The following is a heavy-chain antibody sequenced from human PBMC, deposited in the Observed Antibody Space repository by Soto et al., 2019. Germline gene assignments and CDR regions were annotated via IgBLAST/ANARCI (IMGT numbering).Heavy chain of an antibody. Sequence: GGSLRLSCAASGFTFSSYGMHWVRQAPGKGLEWVAVISYDGSNKYYADSVKGRFTISRDNSKNTLYLQMNSLRAEDTAVYYCAKNGLRDYGDYIFDYWGQGTLVTVSS. J-gene: IGHJ4*02. CDR1: GFTFSSYG. CDR3: AKNGLRDYGDYIFDY. V-gene: IGHV3-30*18. CDR2: ISYDGSNK. D-gene: IGHD4-17*01.